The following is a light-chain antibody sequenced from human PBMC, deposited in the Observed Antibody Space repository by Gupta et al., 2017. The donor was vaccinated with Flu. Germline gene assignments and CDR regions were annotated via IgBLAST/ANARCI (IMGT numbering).Light chain of an antibody. Sequence: NCKPSQSVLYDSTEKDYLSWYQQKPGQPPKLLISWATTRKSGVPDRFSASGSGTDFTLTIASLQAEDVAVYYCQQYYDVPFTFGGGTKVEIK. CDR2: WAT. CDR3: QQYYDVPFT. J-gene: IGKJ4*01. CDR1: QSVLYDSTEKDY. V-gene: IGKV4-1*01.